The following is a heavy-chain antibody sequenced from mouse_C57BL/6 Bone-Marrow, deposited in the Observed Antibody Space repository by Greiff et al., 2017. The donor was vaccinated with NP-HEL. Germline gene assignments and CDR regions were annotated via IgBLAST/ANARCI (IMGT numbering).Heavy chain of an antibody. CDR3: ARMRTYYLDY. V-gene: IGHV1-61*01. CDR2: IYPSDSET. Sequence: QVQLQQPGAELVRPGSSVKLSCKASGYTFTSYWMDWVKQRPGQGLEWIGNIYPSDSETHYNQKFKDKATLTVDKSSRTAYMQLSSLTSEDSAVYYCARMRTYYLDYWGQGTTLTVSS. J-gene: IGHJ2*01. CDR1: GYTFTSYW.